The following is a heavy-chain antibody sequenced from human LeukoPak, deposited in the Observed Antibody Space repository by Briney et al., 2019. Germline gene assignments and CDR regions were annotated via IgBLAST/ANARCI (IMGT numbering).Heavy chain of an antibody. V-gene: IGHV3-23*01. CDR2: ISASGGTT. CDR1: GFTFSSYA. CDR3: AKDGQYSSSSPYYFDY. D-gene: IGHD6-6*01. Sequence: PGGSLRLSCAASGFTFSSYAMSWVRQAPGKGLEWVSGISASGGTTYYADSVEGRFTISRDNSKNTLYVQMNSLRAEDTAVYYCAKDGQYSSSSPYYFDYWGQGTLVTVSS. J-gene: IGHJ4*02.